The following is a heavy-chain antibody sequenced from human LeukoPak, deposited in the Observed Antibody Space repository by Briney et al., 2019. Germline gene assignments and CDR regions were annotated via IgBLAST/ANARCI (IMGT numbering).Heavy chain of an antibody. J-gene: IGHJ6*03. Sequence: GGSLRLSCAASGFTFNTYAMHWVRQAPGKGLEWVALISYAGNNKFYRDSVKGRFSVSRDNSKSTLQMDNLRLEDTTVYYCARAGSAGLYYYYMDVWGKGTMVTVSS. D-gene: IGHD6-25*01. CDR2: ISYAGNNK. CDR1: GFTFNTYA. CDR3: ARAGSAGLYYYYMDV. V-gene: IGHV3-30-3*01.